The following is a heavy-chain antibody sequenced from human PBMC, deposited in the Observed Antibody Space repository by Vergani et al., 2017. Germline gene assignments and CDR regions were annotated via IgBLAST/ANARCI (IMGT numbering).Heavy chain of an antibody. CDR1: GGSISSGGYY. V-gene: IGHV4-30-4*08. CDR3: ARDRGYSSSWRVTPHYYYYGMDV. J-gene: IGHJ6*02. CDR2: IYYSGST. D-gene: IGHD6-13*01. Sequence: QVQLQESGPGLVKPSQTLSLTCTVSGGSISSGGYYWSWIRQHPGKGLEWIGYIYYSGSTYYNPSLKSRVTISVDTSKNQFSLKLSSVTAADTAVYYCARDRGYSSSWRVTPHYYYYGMDVWGQGTTVTVSS.